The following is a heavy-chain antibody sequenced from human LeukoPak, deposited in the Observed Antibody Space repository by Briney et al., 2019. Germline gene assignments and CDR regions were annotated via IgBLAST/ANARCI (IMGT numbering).Heavy chain of an antibody. CDR2: IIPMFGTG. CDR3: ARDGSGYERFDP. D-gene: IGHD5-12*01. Sequence: SVKVSCKASGGTFSSYAISWVRQAPGQGLEWMGGIIPMFGTGNYAQKFQDRVTITADESTSTGYMELSSLRSEDTAVYYCARDGSGYERFDPWGQGTLVTVSS. V-gene: IGHV1-69*13. CDR1: GGTFSSYA. J-gene: IGHJ5*02.